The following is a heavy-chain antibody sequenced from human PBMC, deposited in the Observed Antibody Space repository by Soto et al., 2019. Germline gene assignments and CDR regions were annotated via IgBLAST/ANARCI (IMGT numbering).Heavy chain of an antibody. V-gene: IGHV5-51*01. Sequence: GESLKISCQCSGYTFSNFWIAWVRQLPGKGLEYMGIIYPGDSETRYSPSFHGKVTISADRSIGTAYLQWSSLEASDSAFYFCARSPRSSPYFDYWGQGDLVTVSS. J-gene: IGHJ4*02. CDR2: IYPGDSET. CDR3: ARSPRSSPYFDY. D-gene: IGHD6-13*01. CDR1: GYTFSNFW.